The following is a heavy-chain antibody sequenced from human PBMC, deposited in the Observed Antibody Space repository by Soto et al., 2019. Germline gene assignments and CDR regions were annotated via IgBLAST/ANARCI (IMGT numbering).Heavy chain of an antibody. CDR3: ARRPPFSYGDYVSYYFDY. CDR1: GGTFSSYA. D-gene: IGHD4-17*01. J-gene: IGHJ4*02. CDR2: IIPIFGTA. V-gene: IGHV1-69*13. Sequence: SVKVSCKASGGTFSSYAISWVRQAPGQGLEWMGGIIPIFGTANYAQKFQGRVTITADESTSTAYMELSSLRSDDTAVYYCARRPPFSYGDYVSYYFDYWGQGTLVTVSS.